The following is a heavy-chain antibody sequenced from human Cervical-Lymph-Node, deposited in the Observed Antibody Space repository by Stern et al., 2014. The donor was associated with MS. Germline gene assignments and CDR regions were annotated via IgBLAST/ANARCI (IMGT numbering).Heavy chain of an antibody. D-gene: IGHD6-6*01. Sequence: QLPLQESGPGLVKPSQTLSLTCTDSGGSISSDGSYWSWIRQHPGKALELIGYIYYSGRTYYNPSLKSRLTISADTSKNQFSLKLTSVTVADTAMYYCARDPTGLAARPGYFDFWGQGTLVTVSS. CDR1: GGSISSDGSY. CDR3: ARDPTGLAARPGYFDF. CDR2: IYYSGRT. J-gene: IGHJ4*02. V-gene: IGHV4-31*03.